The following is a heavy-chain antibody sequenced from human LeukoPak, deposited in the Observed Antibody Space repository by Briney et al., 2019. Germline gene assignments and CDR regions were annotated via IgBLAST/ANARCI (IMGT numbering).Heavy chain of an antibody. CDR3: VKGADGDYDFEASLYLES. Sequence: GGSLRLSCAASGFTMRNFGMHWVRQAPGKGLEWVAVIRYDGSKKHYVESVKGRFTISRENSMNTLYLQMNGLRVEDTGIYYCVKGADGDYDFEASLYLESWGQGTLVTASS. J-gene: IGHJ4*02. V-gene: IGHV3-33*06. CDR1: GFTMRNFG. CDR2: IRYDGSKK. D-gene: IGHD3-3*01.